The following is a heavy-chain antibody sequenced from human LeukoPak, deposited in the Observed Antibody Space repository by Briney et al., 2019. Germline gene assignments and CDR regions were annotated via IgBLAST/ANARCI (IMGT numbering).Heavy chain of an antibody. CDR1: GFTVSSNY. CDR2: IYSGGST. CDR3: ASSVVVDGMDV. V-gene: IGHV3-66*01. D-gene: IGHD2-2*01. Sequence: GGSLRLSCAASGFTVSSNYMSWVRQAPGKGLEWVSVIYSGGSTYYADSVKGRFTISRDNSKNTLYLQMNSLRAEDTAAYYCASSVVVDGMDVWGQGTTVTVSS. J-gene: IGHJ6*02.